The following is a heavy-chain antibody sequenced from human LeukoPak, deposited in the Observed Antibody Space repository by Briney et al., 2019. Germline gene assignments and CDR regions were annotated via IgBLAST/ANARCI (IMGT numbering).Heavy chain of an antibody. CDR3: AAESSSAWFTGGDFDY. D-gene: IGHD6-13*01. V-gene: IGHV4-4*07. CDR1: GGSISSYY. J-gene: IGHJ4*02. Sequence: PSETLSLTCTVSGGSISSYYWSWIRQPAGKGLEWIGRIYTSGSTNYNPSLKSRVSISVDTSKNQFSLKLSSVTAADTAMYYCAAESSSAWFTGGDFDYWGQGTLVTVSS. CDR2: IYTSGST.